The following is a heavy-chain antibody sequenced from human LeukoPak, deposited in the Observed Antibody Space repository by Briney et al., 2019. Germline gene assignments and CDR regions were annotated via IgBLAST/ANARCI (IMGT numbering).Heavy chain of an antibody. CDR2: IAGDESQK. CDR1: GFSFTTYW. J-gene: IGHJ3*02. CDR3: VRDLSPVSDRNVWYDALDI. Sequence: EGSLILSCVASGFSFTTYWMTWVRQAPGKGLEWVANIAGDESQKKYMDSVKGRFTISRDNAKNSLYLQLNSLRAEDTAIYYCVRDLSPVSDRNVWYDALDIWGQGTMVTVSS. D-gene: IGHD1-1*01. V-gene: IGHV3-7*01.